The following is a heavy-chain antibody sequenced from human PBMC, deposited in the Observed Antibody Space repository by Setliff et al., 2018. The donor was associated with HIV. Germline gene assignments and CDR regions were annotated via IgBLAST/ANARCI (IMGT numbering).Heavy chain of an antibody. CDR3: AKGFRPVDTALVSGPTY. Sequence: QPGGSLRLSCAASGFTFSSYAMSWVRQTPEKGLEWVSIITSGGSTYYADSAKGRFIISRDNSKNTLYLQMNSLRAEDTAVYYCAKGFRPVDTALVSGPTYWGQGIRVTVSS. CDR2: ITSGGST. D-gene: IGHD5-18*01. V-gene: IGHV3-23*01. CDR1: GFTFSSYA. J-gene: IGHJ4*02.